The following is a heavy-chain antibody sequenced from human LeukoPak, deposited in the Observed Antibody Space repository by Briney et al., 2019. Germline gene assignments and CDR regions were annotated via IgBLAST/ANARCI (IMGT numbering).Heavy chain of an antibody. J-gene: IGHJ5*02. CDR1: GFTFSDNW. D-gene: IGHD3-3*01. CDR3: ARDNTIFGVAHINH. Sequence: GGSLRLSCAASGFTFSDNWMPWVRQAPGKGLVWVSRISPDGSDTVYADSVKGRFTVSRDNHKNTLYLQMHGLRAEDTAVYYCARDNTIFGVAHINHWGQGTLVTVSS. CDR2: ISPDGSDT. V-gene: IGHV3-74*01.